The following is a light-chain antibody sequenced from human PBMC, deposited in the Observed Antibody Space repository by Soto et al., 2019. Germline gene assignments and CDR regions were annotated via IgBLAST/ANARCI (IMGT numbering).Light chain of an antibody. CDR1: RRGSSY. V-gene: IGKV3-11*01. J-gene: IGKJ5*01. CDR3: RPRRNWPPIP. CDR2: DAS. Sequence: SRATRACPPGERATLSCMRGRRGSSYLAGYQQKPGQDPRILIYDASNRAHGIPARFSGSGSGTDFTITISSLEQAEDGVYYCRPRRNWPPIPFGQGTRLAI.